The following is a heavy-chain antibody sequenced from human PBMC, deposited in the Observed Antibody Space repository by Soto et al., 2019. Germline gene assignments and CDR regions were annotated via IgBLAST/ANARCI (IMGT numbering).Heavy chain of an antibody. CDR1: GFTVRSNY. V-gene: IGHV3-66*01. D-gene: IGHD3-3*01. J-gene: IGHJ6*02. CDR3: VSGRYDSVRLGMDV. CDR2: LNSGGST. Sequence: EVQLVESGGGLVQPGGSLRLSCAASGFTVRSNYMTWVRQAPGKGLEWVSLLNSGGSTTYADSVKGRFTISRDISKNTVYLQMNRLRAEDTAVYYCVSGRYDSVRLGMDVWGQGTTVTVSS.